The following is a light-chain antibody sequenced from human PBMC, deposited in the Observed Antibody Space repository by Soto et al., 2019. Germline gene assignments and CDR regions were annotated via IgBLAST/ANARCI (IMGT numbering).Light chain of an antibody. CDR3: QSYDSSLSGYV. J-gene: IGLJ1*01. CDR2: TDN. CDR1: SSNIGAGYD. V-gene: IGLV1-40*01. Sequence: SLLTQPPSVSGAPGQRVTISCTGSSSNIGAGYDVHWYHQLPGTAPKLIVSTDNHRPSGVPDRLSASKSGASASLTITGLQAEDEAHYYCQSYDSSLSGYVFGTGTKVTVL.